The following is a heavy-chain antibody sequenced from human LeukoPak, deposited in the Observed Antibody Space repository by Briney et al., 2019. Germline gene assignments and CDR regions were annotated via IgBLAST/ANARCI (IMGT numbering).Heavy chain of an antibody. Sequence: GRSLRLSCAASGFTFSSYGMHWVRQAPGKGLEWVAVISYDGSNKYYADSVKGRFTISRDNSKNTLYLQMNSLRAEDTAVYYCAKDRIPLLRGTGFDYGGQGTLVTVSS. J-gene: IGHJ4*02. D-gene: IGHD3-10*01. CDR3: AKDRIPLLRGTGFDY. V-gene: IGHV3-30*18. CDR2: ISYDGSNK. CDR1: GFTFSSYG.